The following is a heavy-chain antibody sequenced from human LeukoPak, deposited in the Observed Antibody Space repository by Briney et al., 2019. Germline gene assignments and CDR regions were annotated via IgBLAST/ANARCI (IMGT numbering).Heavy chain of an antibody. CDR1: GFIFDDYG. D-gene: IGHD4-11*01. CDR3: ARGSPTVTSIYKYYYMDV. V-gene: IGHV3-20*04. Sequence: GGSLRLSCAASGFIFDDYGMSWVRQAPGKGLEWVSAVNWNGGGTGYADSVKGRFTISRDNAKNSMYLEMNSLRAEDTAFYYCARGSPTVTSIYKYYYMDVWGKGTMVTVSS. J-gene: IGHJ6*03. CDR2: VNWNGGGT.